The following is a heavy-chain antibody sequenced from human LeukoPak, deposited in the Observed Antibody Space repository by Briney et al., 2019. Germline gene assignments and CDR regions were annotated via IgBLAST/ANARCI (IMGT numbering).Heavy chain of an antibody. CDR2: VNPKNGGT. V-gene: IGHV1-2*02. J-gene: IGHJ4*02. CDR1: GYNFAHN. Sequence: ASVKVSCKASGYNFAHNIHWVRQAPGQGHEFMGWVNPKNGGTKYAQNFQGRVTMTRDTSISTVYMELSSLGSDDTAVYYCVVSIQAAAIPAFDSWGQGTLVTVSS. D-gene: IGHD6-25*01. CDR3: VVSIQAAAIPAFDS.